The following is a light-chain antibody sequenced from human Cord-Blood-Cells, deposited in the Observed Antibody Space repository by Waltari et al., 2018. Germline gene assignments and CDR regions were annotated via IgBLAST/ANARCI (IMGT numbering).Light chain of an antibody. V-gene: IGKV4-1*01. CDR2: WAS. CDR3: QKYYSTPYT. J-gene: IGKJ2*01. Sequence: DIVMTQSPDSLAVSLGERATINCKSSQSVLYSSNNKNYLAWYQQKPGQPPQLLIYWASTRESGVPDRFSGSGSGTDFTLTISSLQAEDVAVYYCQKYYSTPYTFGQGTKLEIK. CDR1: QSVLYSSNNKNY.